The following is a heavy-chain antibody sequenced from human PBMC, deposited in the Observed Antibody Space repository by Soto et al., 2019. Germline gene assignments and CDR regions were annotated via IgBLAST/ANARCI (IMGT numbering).Heavy chain of an antibody. D-gene: IGHD2-15*01. CDR2: IYWDDDQ. J-gene: IGHJ5*02. V-gene: IGHV2-5*02. Sequence: SGPTLVNPTQTLTLTCTFSGFSVSTTGVGVSWIRQSPGKALEWLALIYWDDDQRYSPSLNSRLTITKDTSKNQVVLTMTDMDPVDTATYFCAHIPVEAARETWFDHWGQGTLVTSPQ. CDR1: GFSVSTTGVG. CDR3: AHIPVEAARETWFDH.